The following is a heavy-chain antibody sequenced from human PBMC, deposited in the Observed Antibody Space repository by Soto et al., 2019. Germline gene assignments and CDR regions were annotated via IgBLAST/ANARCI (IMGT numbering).Heavy chain of an antibody. CDR3: ARDRAAAAGIGNNWFDP. CDR1: GGSISSGDYY. Sequence: PSETLSLTCTVSGGSISSGDYYWSWIRQPPGKGLEWIGYIYYSGSTYYNPSLKSRVTISVDTSKNQFSLKLSSVTAADTAVYYCARDRAAAAGIGNNWFDPWGQGTLVTVSS. J-gene: IGHJ5*02. V-gene: IGHV4-30-4*01. CDR2: IYYSGST. D-gene: IGHD6-13*01.